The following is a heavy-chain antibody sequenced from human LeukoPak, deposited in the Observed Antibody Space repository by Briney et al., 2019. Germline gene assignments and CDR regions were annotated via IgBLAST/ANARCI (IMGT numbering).Heavy chain of an antibody. J-gene: IGHJ5*02. V-gene: IGHV4-34*01. Sequence: SETLSLTCAVYGRSFSGYYWSWIRQPPGKGLEWIGEINHSGSTNYNPSLKSRVTISVDTSKNQFSLTLSSVTAADTAVYYCARGLAGTYNWFDPWGQGTLVTVSS. CDR3: ARGLAGTYNWFDP. D-gene: IGHD3-3*02. CDR2: INHSGST. CDR1: GRSFSGYY.